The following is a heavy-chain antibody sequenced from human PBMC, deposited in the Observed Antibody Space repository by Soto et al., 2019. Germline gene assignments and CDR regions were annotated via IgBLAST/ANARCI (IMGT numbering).Heavy chain of an antibody. CDR1: GGSISSYY. CDR3: ARGGRGIVVVPTGFDP. V-gene: IGHV4-59*01. CDR2: IYYSGST. D-gene: IGHD2-2*01. J-gene: IGHJ5*02. Sequence: SETLSLTCTVSGGSISSYYWSWIRQPPGKGLEWIGYIYYSGSTNYNPSLKSRVTISVDTSKNQFSLKLSSVTAADTAVYYCARGGRGIVVVPTGFDPWGQGTMVTVYS.